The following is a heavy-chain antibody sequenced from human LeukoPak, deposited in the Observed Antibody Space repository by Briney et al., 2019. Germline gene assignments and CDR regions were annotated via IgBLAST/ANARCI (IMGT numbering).Heavy chain of an antibody. Sequence: PPGGSLRLSCAASGFTFSSYAMSWVRQAPGKGLEWVSAISGSGGSTYYADSVKGRFTVSRDNSKNTLYLQMNSLRAEDTAVYYCAKELGYCSSTSCYTLGYWGQGTLVTVSS. CDR2: ISGSGGST. V-gene: IGHV3-23*01. J-gene: IGHJ4*02. CDR1: GFTFSSYA. CDR3: AKELGYCSSTSCYTLGY. D-gene: IGHD2-2*02.